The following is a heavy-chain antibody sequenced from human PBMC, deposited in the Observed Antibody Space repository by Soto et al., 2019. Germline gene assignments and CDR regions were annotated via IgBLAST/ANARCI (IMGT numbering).Heavy chain of an antibody. J-gene: IGHJ4*02. CDR2: IIPILGIA. CDR3: ASGYLPYFDY. Sequence: QVQLVQSGAEVKKPGSSVKVSCKASGGTFSSYTISWVRQAPGQGLEWMGRIIPILGIANYAQKFQGRVTITADKSTSTAYMELSSLRSEDTTVYYCASGYLPYFDYWGQGTLVTVSS. CDR1: GGTFSSYT. V-gene: IGHV1-69*02. D-gene: IGHD3-22*01.